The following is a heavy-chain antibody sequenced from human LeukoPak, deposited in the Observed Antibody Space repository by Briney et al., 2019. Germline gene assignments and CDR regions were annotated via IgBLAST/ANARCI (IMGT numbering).Heavy chain of an antibody. J-gene: IGHJ6*03. V-gene: IGHV3-11*01. CDR1: GFTFSDYN. D-gene: IGHD2-15*01. CDR3: ARVLRYCSGGNCYSGGLGYMDV. Sequence: PGGSLRLSCAASGFTFSDYNMRWIRQAPGKGLEWVSSISRSGSSKYYADSVKGRFTISRDNAKNSLFLQMNSLRAEDTAVYYCARVLRYCSGGNCYSGGLGYMDVWGKGTTVTISS. CDR2: ISRSGSSK.